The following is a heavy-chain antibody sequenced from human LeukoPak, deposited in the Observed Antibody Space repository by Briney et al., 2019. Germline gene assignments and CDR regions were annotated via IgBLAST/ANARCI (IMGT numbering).Heavy chain of an antibody. J-gene: IGHJ3*02. Sequence: PGGSLRLSCAASGFTFSDYAMNWVRQAPGKGLEWVSAISHSGATTYYADSVKGRFTISRDNSKNTLYLQMNSLRAEDTAVYYCAKSVAPYCSGGSCFDAFDIWGQGTMVTVSS. CDR3: AKSVAPYCSGGSCFDAFDI. V-gene: IGHV3-23*01. CDR2: ISHSGATT. CDR1: GFTFSDYA. D-gene: IGHD2-15*01.